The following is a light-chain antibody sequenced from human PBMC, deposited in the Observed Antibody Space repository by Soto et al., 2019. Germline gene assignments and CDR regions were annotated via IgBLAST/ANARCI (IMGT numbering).Light chain of an antibody. V-gene: IGKV1-27*01. Sequence: DIQMTQSPSSLSASVGDRVTITCRARQGIRNYLAWYQQKPGKVPKLLIYAASTLQSGVPSRFSGSGSGTDFTLTISSLQPEDVATYYCQKYNSAPRTFGQGTKLEIK. CDR1: QGIRNY. CDR2: AAS. CDR3: QKYNSAPRT. J-gene: IGKJ2*01.